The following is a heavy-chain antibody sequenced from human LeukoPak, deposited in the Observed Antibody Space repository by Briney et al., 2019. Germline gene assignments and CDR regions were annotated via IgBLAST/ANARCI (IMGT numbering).Heavy chain of an antibody. D-gene: IGHD6-19*01. V-gene: IGHV3-21*01. Sequence: GGSLRLSCAASGFTFSSYSMNWVRQAPGKGLEWVSSISSSSSYIYYADSVKGRFTISRDNAKNSLYLQMNSLRAEDTAVYYCARDSRYSSGWYHGYFDLWGRGTLVTVSS. J-gene: IGHJ2*01. CDR3: ARDSRYSSGWYHGYFDL. CDR1: GFTFSSYS. CDR2: ISSSSSYI.